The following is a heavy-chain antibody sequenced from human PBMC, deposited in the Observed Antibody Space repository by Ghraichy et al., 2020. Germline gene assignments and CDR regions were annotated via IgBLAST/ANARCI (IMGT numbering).Heavy chain of an antibody. CDR3: ASGSGWLAPHDAFDI. V-gene: IGHV1-2*06. D-gene: IGHD6-19*01. J-gene: IGHJ3*02. CDR1: GYTFTGYY. Sequence: ASVKVSCKASGYTFTGYYMHWVRQAPGQGLEWMGRINPNSGGTNYAQKFQGRVTMTRDTSISTAYMELSRLRSDDTAVYYCASGSGWLAPHDAFDIWGQGTMVTVSS. CDR2: INPNSGGT.